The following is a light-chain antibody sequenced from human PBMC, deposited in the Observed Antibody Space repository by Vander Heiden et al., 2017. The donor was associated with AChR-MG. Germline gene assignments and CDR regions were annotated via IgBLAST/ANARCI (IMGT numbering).Light chain of an antibody. V-gene: IGKV2-28*01. CDR2: LGS. CDR3: MQGTIT. Sequence: IVRTQSPLPLPVTPGEPASISCRSSQSLLHSNGYNYLDWYLQKPGQSPQLLIYLGSNRASGVPDRFSGSGSGTDFTLKISRVEAEDVGVYYCMQGTITFGQGTRLEIK. CDR1: QSLLHSNGYNY. J-gene: IGKJ5*01.